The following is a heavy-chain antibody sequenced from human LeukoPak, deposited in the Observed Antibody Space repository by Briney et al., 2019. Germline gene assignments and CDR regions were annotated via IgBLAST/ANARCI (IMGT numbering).Heavy chain of an antibody. CDR1: GYAFTSYY. D-gene: IGHD4/OR15-4a*01. CDR2: INAGNGNT. Sequence: ASVKVSCKASGYAFTSYYIQWVRQAPGQGLECMGWINAGNGNTKYSQEFQGRVTITRDTSASTAYMELSSLRSEDMAVYYCARAVYGEPNWFDPWGQGTLVTVSS. CDR3: ARAVYGEPNWFDP. V-gene: IGHV1-3*03. J-gene: IGHJ5*02.